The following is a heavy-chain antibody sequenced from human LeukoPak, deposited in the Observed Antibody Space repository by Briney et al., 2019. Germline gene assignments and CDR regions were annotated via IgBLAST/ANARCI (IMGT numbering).Heavy chain of an antibody. CDR2: ISAYNGST. CDR1: GYTFTSYG. D-gene: IGHD2-2*01. V-gene: IGHV1-18*01. Sequence: ASVKVSCKASGYTFTSYGISWVRQAPGQGLEWMGWISAYNGSTNYAQKFQGRVTMTTDTSTSTAYMELRSLRSDDTAVYYCARQIVVVPKNWFDPWGQGTLVTVSS. CDR3: ARQIVVVPKNWFDP. J-gene: IGHJ5*02.